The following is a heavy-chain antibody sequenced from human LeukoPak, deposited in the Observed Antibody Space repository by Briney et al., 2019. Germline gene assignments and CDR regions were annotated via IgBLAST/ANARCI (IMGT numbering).Heavy chain of an antibody. Sequence: SETLSLTCTVSGDSISSSSYYWGWIRQSPGKGLEWIGSIYYGGSTYYNPSLKSRVTISVDTSKNQFSLKLTSVTAADTAVYYCARPRDGYNFGAFVMWGQGTLVTVSS. CDR2: IYYGGST. V-gene: IGHV4-39*07. D-gene: IGHD5-24*01. CDR1: GDSISSSSYY. CDR3: ARPRDGYNFGAFVM. J-gene: IGHJ3*02.